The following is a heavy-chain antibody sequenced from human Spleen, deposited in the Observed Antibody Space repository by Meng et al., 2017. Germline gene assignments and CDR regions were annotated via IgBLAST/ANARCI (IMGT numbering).Heavy chain of an antibody. CDR2: IRRKAYGGTT. D-gene: IGHD3-10*01. V-gene: IGHV3-49*04. Sequence: GESLKISCTASGFTFGDYAMSWVRQAPGKGLEWVGFIRRKAYGGTTEYAASVKGRFTISRDDSKSIAYLQMNSLKTEDTAVYYCTRVLLWFGELLGIDYWGQGTLVTVSS. CDR1: GFTFGDYA. J-gene: IGHJ4*02. CDR3: TRVLLWFGELLGIDY.